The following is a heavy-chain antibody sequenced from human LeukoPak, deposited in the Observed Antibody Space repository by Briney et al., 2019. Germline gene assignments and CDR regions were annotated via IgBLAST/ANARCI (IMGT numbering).Heavy chain of an antibody. J-gene: IGHJ6*03. CDR2: IYYSGRT. D-gene: IGHD3-9*01. CDR1: GGSISGHY. V-gene: IGHV4-59*11. CDR3: ARYFALASSSYYYYMDV. Sequence: PSETLSLTCTVSGGSISGHYWSWVRQPPGAGLEWIGYIYYSGRTNYNPSLESRGTFSVDTSKNQCSLMLSSVTAADTAVYYCARYFALASSSYYYYMDVWGKGITVTVSS.